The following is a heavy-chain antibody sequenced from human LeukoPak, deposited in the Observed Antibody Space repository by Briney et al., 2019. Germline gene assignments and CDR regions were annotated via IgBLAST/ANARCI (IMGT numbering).Heavy chain of an antibody. J-gene: IGHJ4*02. V-gene: IGHV4-34*01. CDR3: ASSTVTPRVYYFDY. Sequence: SETLSLTCAVYGGSFSGYYWSWIRQPPGKGLEWIGEINHSGSTNYNPSLKSRVTISVDTSKNQFSLKLSSVTAADTAVYYCASSTVTPRVYYFDYWGQGTLVTVSS. CDR1: GGSFSGYY. CDR2: INHSGST. D-gene: IGHD4-17*01.